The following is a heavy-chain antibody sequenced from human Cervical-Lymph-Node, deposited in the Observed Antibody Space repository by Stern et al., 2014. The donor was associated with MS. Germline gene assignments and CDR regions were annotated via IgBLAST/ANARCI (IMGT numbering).Heavy chain of an antibody. J-gene: IGHJ4*02. CDR3: ARVTEFLRFFYPDY. Sequence: QVQLQESGPGLVKPSQTLSLTCTVSGGSVSSGSRYWSWIRQHPGKGLEGIGYISYSGNSYYSPSLQSRLTISMDTSKNQFSLKLRSVTAADTAIYYCARVTEFLRFFYPDYWGQGTLVTVSS. V-gene: IGHV4-31*03. D-gene: IGHD3-3*01. CDR2: ISYSGNS. CDR1: GGSVSSGSRY.